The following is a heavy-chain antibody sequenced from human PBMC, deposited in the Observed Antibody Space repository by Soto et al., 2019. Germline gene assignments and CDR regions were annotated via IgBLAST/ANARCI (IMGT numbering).Heavy chain of an antibody. Sequence: PGGSLRLSCAASGFRFSTYNMDWVRQAPGKGPEWIAHISTTSFTIYYADSVKGRFTISRDNDRNSPYLEMNSLRDEDTAVYYCARDRCHDGTCYSASDSWGQGTLVTVSS. J-gene: IGHJ5*01. CDR3: ARDRCHDGTCYSASDS. CDR1: GFRFSTYN. CDR2: ISTTSFTI. V-gene: IGHV3-48*02. D-gene: IGHD2-15*01.